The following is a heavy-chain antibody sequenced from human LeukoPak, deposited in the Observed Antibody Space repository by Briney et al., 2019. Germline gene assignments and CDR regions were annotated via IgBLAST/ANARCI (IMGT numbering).Heavy chain of an antibody. Sequence: GGSLRLSCAASGFTFSSYWMLWVRQAPGKWLVWVSRINSEGSRTSYADSVKGRFTISRDNGKNTLYLQMNSLRAEDTAVYYCARALWELLGNDAFDIWGQGTMVSVS. CDR1: GFTFSSYW. J-gene: IGHJ3*02. CDR3: ARALWELLGNDAFDI. CDR2: INSEGSRT. V-gene: IGHV3-74*01. D-gene: IGHD1-26*01.